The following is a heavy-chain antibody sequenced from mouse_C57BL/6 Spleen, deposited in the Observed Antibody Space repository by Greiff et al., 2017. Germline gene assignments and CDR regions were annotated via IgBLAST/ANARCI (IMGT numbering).Heavy chain of an antibody. V-gene: IGHV1-15*01. CDR2: IDPETGGT. CDR1: GYTFTDYE. Sequence: QVQLKESGAELVRPGASVTLSCKASGYTFTDYEMHWVKQTPVHGLEWIGAIDPETGGTAYNQKFKGKAILTADKSSSTAYMGLRSLTSEDSAVYYCTREGYWGQGTTLTVSS. J-gene: IGHJ2*01. CDR3: TREGY.